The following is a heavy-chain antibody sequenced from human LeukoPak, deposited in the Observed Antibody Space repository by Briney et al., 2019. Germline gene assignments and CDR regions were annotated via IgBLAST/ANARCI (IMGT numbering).Heavy chain of an antibody. CDR1: GGSISSSSYY. CDR3: ARRGDYDSSGYYRD. CDR2: IYYSGNT. D-gene: IGHD3-22*01. V-gene: IGHV4-39*01. Sequence: SETLSLTCTVSGGSISSSSYYWGWIRQPPGKGLEWIGSIYYSGNTYYNPSLKSRVTISVDTSKNQFSLKLSSVTAADTAVYYWARRGDYDSSGYYRDWGQGPLVTVSS. J-gene: IGHJ4*02.